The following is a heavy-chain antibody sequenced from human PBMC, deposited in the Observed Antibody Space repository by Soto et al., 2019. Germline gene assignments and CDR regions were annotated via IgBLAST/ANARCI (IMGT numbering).Heavy chain of an antibody. Sequence: ASVKVSFKASGYTFTSYDINWVRQATGQGLEWMGWMNPNSGNTSYAQKFQGRVTMTRSTSIITAYMELSRLRSDDTAVYYCATFSGYDFGNDYWGQGTLVTVS. CDR1: GYTFTSYD. CDR3: ATFSGYDFGNDY. V-gene: IGHV1-8*01. CDR2: MNPNSGNT. D-gene: IGHD5-12*01. J-gene: IGHJ4*02.